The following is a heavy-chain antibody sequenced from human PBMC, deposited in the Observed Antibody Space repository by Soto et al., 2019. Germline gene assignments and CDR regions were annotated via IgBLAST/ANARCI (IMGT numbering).Heavy chain of an antibody. CDR3: ARVRSDWLLGNYYYYYYMGV. CDR2: ISGSGGST. D-gene: IGHD5-12*01. Sequence: EVQLLESGGGLVQPGGSLRLSCAASGFTFSSYAMSWVRQAPGKGLEWVSAISGSGGSTYYADSVKGRFTISRDNSKNTLYLQMNSLRAEDTAVYYCARVRSDWLLGNYYYYYYMGVWGKGTTVTVSS. J-gene: IGHJ6*03. CDR1: GFTFSSYA. V-gene: IGHV3-23*01.